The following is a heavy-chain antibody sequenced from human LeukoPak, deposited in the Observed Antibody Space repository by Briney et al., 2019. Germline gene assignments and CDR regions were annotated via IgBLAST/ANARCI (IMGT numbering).Heavy chain of an antibody. CDR2: IYYTGST. Sequence: SETLSLTCTVSGGSISSYYWSWIRQPPGKGLEWIGNIYYTGSTNYNPSLKSRVTISVDTPKNQFSLKLSSVTAADTAVYYCARQSSGWTDLDYWGQGTLVTVSS. CDR3: ARQSSGWTDLDY. J-gene: IGHJ4*02. CDR1: GGSISSYY. D-gene: IGHD6-19*01. V-gene: IGHV4-59*08.